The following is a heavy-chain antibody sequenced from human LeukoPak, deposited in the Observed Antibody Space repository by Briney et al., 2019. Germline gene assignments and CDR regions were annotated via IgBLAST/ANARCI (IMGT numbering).Heavy chain of an antibody. V-gene: IGHV4-34*01. Sequence: SETLSLTCAVYGVSFSGYYWSWIRQPPGKGLEWIGEINHSGSTNYNPSLKSRVTISVDTSKNQFSLKLSSVTAADTAVYYCARGRIAVAGTRDYFDYWGQGTLVTVSS. J-gene: IGHJ4*02. CDR3: ARGRIAVAGTRDYFDY. CDR1: GVSFSGYY. CDR2: INHSGST. D-gene: IGHD6-19*01.